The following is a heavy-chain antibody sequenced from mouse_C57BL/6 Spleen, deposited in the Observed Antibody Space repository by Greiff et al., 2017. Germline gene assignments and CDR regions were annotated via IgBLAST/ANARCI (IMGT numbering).Heavy chain of an antibody. CDR2: ISPSDSET. CDR3: ARELRRGYYFDY. V-gene: IGHV1-61*01. J-gene: IGHJ2*01. CDR1: GYTFTSYW. D-gene: IGHD2-4*01. Sequence: QVQLQQPGAELVRPGSSVKLSCKASGYTFTSYWLDWVKQRPGQGLEWIGNISPSDSETHYNQKFKDKATLTVDKSSSTADMQLSSLTSGDSAVYDGARELRRGYYFDYWGQGTTLTVSS.